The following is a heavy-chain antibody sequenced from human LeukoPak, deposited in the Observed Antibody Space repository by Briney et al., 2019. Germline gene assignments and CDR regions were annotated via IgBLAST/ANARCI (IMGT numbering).Heavy chain of an antibody. CDR3: PRIDYYDGYDS. CDR1: GGSFSGYY. J-gene: IGHJ4*02. Sequence: SETLSLTCAIDGGSFSGYYWRCIRQPPGKGLEGIGKINHSGRTNYNPSLKSRVTISVDTPKNQSSLKLSSVTAADTAVYSCPRIDYYDGYDSWGQGTLVTVSS. V-gene: IGHV4-34*01. CDR2: INHSGRT. D-gene: IGHD3-16*01.